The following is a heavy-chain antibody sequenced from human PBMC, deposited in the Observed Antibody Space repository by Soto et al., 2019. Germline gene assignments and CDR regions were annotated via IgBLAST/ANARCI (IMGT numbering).Heavy chain of an antibody. CDR3: AKVKYDSSGYYRNFDY. J-gene: IGHJ4*02. CDR2: IIPPFGSA. D-gene: IGHD3-22*01. Sequence: QVPLVQSGAEVKKPGSSVKVSCKASGGTFSSYAFSWVRQAPGQGLEWVGGIIPPFGSANYAQKFQGRVTITADESTSTAYMELSSLRSEDTAMYYCAKVKYDSSGYYRNFDYWGQGTLVTVSS. CDR1: GGTFSSYA. V-gene: IGHV1-69*01.